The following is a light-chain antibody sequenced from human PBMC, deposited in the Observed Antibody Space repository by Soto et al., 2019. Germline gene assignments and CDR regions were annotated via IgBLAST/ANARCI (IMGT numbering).Light chain of an antibody. CDR2: DAS. V-gene: IGKV3-11*01. CDR3: QQRASWPYT. Sequence: DIVMTQSPATLSVAPGGRATLSCRASQSVSSYLAWYQQKPGQAPRLLIYDASNRATGISARFSGSGSGTDFTLTIGSLEPEESALYYCQQRASWPYTSGQGTKVDIK. CDR1: QSVSSY. J-gene: IGKJ2*01.